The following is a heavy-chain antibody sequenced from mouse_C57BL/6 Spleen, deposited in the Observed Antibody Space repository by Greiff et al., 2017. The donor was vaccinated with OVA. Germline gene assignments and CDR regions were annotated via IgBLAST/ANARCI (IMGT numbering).Heavy chain of an antibody. D-gene: IGHD4-1*01. V-gene: IGHV2-6*01. CDR1: GFSLTSYG. CDR2: IWGVGRT. Sequence: VQLQESGPGLVAPSQSLSITCTVSGFSLTSYGVDWVRQSPGKGLEWLGVIWGVGRTNYNSALKSRLSISKDNSTSQVFLKMNSLQTDDTAMYYCASEGTGKGFAYWGQGTLVTVSA. CDR3: ASEGTGKGFAY. J-gene: IGHJ3*01.